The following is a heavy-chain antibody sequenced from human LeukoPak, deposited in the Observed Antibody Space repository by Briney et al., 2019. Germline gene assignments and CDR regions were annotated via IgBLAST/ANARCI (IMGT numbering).Heavy chain of an antibody. V-gene: IGHV3-30*18. J-gene: IGHJ6*02. CDR2: ISYDGSNE. CDR3: AKDSSGSYLYYYYYYGMDV. Sequence: GGSLRLSCAASGFTFSDYYMNWIRQAPGKGLEWVAVISYDGSNEYYADSVKGRFTISRDNSKNTLYLQMNSLRAEDTAVYYCAKDSSGSYLYYYYYYGMDVWGQGTTVTVSS. CDR1: GFTFSDYY. D-gene: IGHD3-10*01.